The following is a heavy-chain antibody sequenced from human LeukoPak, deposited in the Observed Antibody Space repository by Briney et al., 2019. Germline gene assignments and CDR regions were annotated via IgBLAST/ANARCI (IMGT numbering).Heavy chain of an antibody. V-gene: IGHV4-59*01. J-gene: IGHJ5*02. Sequence: SETLSLTCTVSGGSFSTYYWGWIRQPPGKGLEWIGYISYSGSTNYNPSLKGRVTISVDTSKNQFSLKLSSVTAADTAVYYCARSRYGVDWFDPWGQGTLATVSS. CDR1: GGSFSTYY. CDR2: ISYSGST. D-gene: IGHD4-17*01. CDR3: ARSRYGVDWFDP.